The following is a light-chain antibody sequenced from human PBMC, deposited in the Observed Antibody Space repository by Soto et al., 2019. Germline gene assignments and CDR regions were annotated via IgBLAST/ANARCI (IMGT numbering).Light chain of an antibody. CDR1: QSVSSSY. V-gene: IGKV3-20*01. J-gene: IGKJ1*01. CDR3: QQYGSSPRT. Sequence: EIVLTQSPGTLSLSPGERATLSCRASQSVSSSYLAWYQQKPGQAPRLLIYGASSRATGIPDRFSGSGSGTDFTLTISQLETEDFAVYYCQQYGSSPRTFGQGTKVEIK. CDR2: GAS.